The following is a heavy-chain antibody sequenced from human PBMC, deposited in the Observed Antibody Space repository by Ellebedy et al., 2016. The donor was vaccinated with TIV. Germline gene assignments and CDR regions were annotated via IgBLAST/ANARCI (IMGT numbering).Heavy chain of an antibody. CDR1: GGSISHNTDY. CDR3: VTARRDPYYSGLDV. Sequence: MPSETLSLTCSVSGGSISHNTDYWGWIRQLPGKELEWVGSIHSGGTTYYNLSLRTRVTIFLEVSKNRFSLQLSSVTAADTAVYYCVTARRDPYYSGLDVWGQGTTVTVSS. V-gene: IGHV4-39*02. J-gene: IGHJ6*02. CDR2: IHSGGTT.